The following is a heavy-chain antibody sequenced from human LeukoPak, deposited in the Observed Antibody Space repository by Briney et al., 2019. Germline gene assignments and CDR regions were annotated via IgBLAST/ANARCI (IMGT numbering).Heavy chain of an antibody. CDR1: GFTFSNYA. CDR3: AKGAYYDDSTGYRYFDY. V-gene: IGHV3-23*01. Sequence: GGSLRLSCAASGFTFSNYAMSWVRQAPGKGLEWVSGISSGGGSTVYADSVKGRFTISRDTSKNTLYLQMNSLRAEDTAVYYCAKGAYYDDSTGYRYFDYWGQGTLVTVSS. CDR2: ISSGGGST. J-gene: IGHJ4*02. D-gene: IGHD3-22*01.